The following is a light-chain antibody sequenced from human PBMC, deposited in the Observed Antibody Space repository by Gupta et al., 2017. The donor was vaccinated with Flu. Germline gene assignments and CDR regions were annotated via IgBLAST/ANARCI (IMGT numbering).Light chain of an antibody. V-gene: IGLV2-14*01. CDR3: SSYSSDNTVL. CDR2: EVN. Sequence: QAALTQPASVSGSPGQSITISCTGGSSDVGRYNFVSWFQQHPGKAPKVIIYEVNYRPSGVADRFSGSKSGNTASLTISGLQTEDEADYYCSSYSSDNTVLFGGGTKWTVL. CDR1: SSDVGRYNF. J-gene: IGLJ2*01.